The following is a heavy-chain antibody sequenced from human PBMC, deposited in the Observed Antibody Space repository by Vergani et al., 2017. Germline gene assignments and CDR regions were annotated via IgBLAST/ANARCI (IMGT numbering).Heavy chain of an antibody. CDR1: GGTFSSYA. CDR2: LIPIFGTA. J-gene: IGHJ4*02. Sequence: QVQLVQSGAEVKKPGSSVKVSCKASGGTFSSYAISWVRQAPGQGLEWMGGLIPIFGTANYAQKFQGRVTITADESTSTAYLELSSLRSEDTAVYYCAGVLVAGGRVGYFDYWGQGTLVTVSS. D-gene: IGHD3-16*01. CDR3: AGVLVAGGRVGYFDY. V-gene: IGHV1-69*01.